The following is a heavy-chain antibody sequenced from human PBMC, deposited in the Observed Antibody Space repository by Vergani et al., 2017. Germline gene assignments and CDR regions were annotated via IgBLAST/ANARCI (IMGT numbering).Heavy chain of an antibody. CDR3: TTNYWNVRHRYFYYGMDV. CDR2: IKSKTDGGTT. Sequence: EVQLVESGGGLVKPGGSLRLSCAASGFTFSNAWMSWVRQAPGKGLEWVGRIKSKTDGGTTDYAAPVKGRFTISRDDSKNTLYLQVSSLKTEDTALYYCTTNYWNVRHRYFYYGMDVWGQGTTVTVAS. CDR1: GFTFSNAW. D-gene: IGHD1-1*01. V-gene: IGHV3-15*05. J-gene: IGHJ6*02.